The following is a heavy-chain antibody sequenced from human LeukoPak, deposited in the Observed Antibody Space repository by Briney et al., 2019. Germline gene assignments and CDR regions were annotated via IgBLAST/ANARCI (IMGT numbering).Heavy chain of an antibody. V-gene: IGHV3-20*04. CDR2: ISSSGGST. J-gene: IGHJ4*01. CDR1: GFTFSSDA. CDR3: ARGEAYYXILTGXFDY. Sequence: GGSLRLSCAASGFTFSSDAMSWVRQTPGKGLEWVSAISSSGGSTGYADSVKGRFTISRDNAKNSLYLQMNSLRAEDTALYYCARGEAYYXILTGXFDYXXXXTLVXVSS. D-gene: IGHD3-9*01.